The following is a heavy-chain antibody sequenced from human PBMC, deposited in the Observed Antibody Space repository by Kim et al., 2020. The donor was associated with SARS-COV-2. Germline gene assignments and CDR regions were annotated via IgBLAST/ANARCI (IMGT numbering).Heavy chain of an antibody. CDR3: ARHLRYSSGWFTFNSFDP. Sequence: SETLSLTCTVSGGSISSSSYYWGWIRQPPGKGLVWIRSSYYSWSTYYNPSLKSRVTISVDTSKNQFSLKLSSVTAADTAGYYCARHLRYSSGWFTFNSFDPWGPGTLGTVSS. V-gene: IGHV4-39*01. CDR1: GGSISSSSYY. CDR2: SYYSWST. J-gene: IGHJ5*02. D-gene: IGHD6-19*01.